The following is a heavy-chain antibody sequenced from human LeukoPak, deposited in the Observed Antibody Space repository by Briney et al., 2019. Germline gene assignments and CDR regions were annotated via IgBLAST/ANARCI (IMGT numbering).Heavy chain of an antibody. CDR3: ARREGYYYYYMDV. Sequence: SETLSLTCAVYGWYFSGCYWSWIRQPPGKGLEWIGEINHSGSTNCNPSLKSRVTISVDTSKNQFSLKLSSVTAADTAVYYCARREGYYYYYMDVWGKGTTVTVSS. V-gene: IGHV4-34*01. CDR1: GWYFSGCY. CDR2: INHSGST. J-gene: IGHJ6*03.